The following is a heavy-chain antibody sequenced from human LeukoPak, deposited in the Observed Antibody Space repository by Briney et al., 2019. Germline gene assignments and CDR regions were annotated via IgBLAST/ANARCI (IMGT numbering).Heavy chain of an antibody. CDR1: GGSISSSSYY. Sequence: SETLSLTCTISGGSISSSSYYWGWIRQPPGKGLEWIGSIYYSGSTYYNPSLKSRVTISVDTSKNQFSLKLRSVTAADTAVYYCATRINIVATIEYWGEGTLVTVSS. J-gene: IGHJ4*02. D-gene: IGHD5-12*01. CDR3: ATRINIVATIEY. V-gene: IGHV4-39*01. CDR2: IYYSGST.